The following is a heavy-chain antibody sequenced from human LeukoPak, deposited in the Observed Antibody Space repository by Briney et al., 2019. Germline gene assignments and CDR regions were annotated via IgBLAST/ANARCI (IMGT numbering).Heavy chain of an antibody. CDR1: GFTFSSYE. V-gene: IGHV3-48*03. CDR3: ARDRYSTLGDMVRGAFDP. J-gene: IGHJ5*02. CDR2: ISSSGSTI. Sequence: GGSLRLSCAASGFTFSSYEMNWVRQAPGKGLEGVSYISSSGSTIYYADSVKGRFTISRDNAKNLLYLQMNSLRAEDTAVYYCARDRYSTLGDMVRGAFDPWGQGTLVTVSS. D-gene: IGHD3-10*01.